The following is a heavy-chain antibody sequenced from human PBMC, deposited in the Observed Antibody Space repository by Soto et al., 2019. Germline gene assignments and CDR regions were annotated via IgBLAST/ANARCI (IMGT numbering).Heavy chain of an antibody. J-gene: IGHJ4*02. CDR3: SRDGIGGTVFRGFCDY. Sequence: QKYLVESGGGVVQPGGSLRLSCVASGSIFSGYGMHWVRQAPGKGLEWVAVIWYDGSNKYYADSVKGRFTISRDNSKNIVYLQMDSLRAEDKAVDYCSRDGIGGTVFRGFCDYWGQGTLGNVSS. CDR2: IWYDGSNK. CDR1: GSIFSGYG. D-gene: IGHD1-7*01. V-gene: IGHV3-33*01.